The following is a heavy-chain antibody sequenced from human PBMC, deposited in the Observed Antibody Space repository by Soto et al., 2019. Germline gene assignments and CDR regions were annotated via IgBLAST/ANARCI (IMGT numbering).Heavy chain of an antibody. CDR1: GYTFTSYA. J-gene: IGHJ5*02. V-gene: IGHV1-3*01. CDR2: INAGNGNT. CDR3: ARAGEGYYDSSGYYLDP. D-gene: IGHD3-22*01. Sequence: QVQLVQSGAEVKKPGASVKVSCKASGYTFTSYAMHWVRQGPGQRLEWMGWINAGNGNTKYSQKFQGRVTITRDTSASTAYMELSSLRSEDTAVYYCARAGEGYYDSSGYYLDPWGQGTLVTVSS.